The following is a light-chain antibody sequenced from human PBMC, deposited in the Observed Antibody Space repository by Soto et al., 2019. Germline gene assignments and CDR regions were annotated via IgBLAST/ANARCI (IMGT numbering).Light chain of an antibody. CDR2: GAS. J-gene: IGKJ1*01. V-gene: IGKV3-20*01. Sequence: EIVLTQSPGTLSLSPGERATLSCRASQSVSSSYLAWYQQEPGQAPRLLIYGASSRATGIPDRFSGSGSGTDFTLTISRLEPEDFAVYYCQRYGSARWTFGQGTKV. CDR1: QSVSSSY. CDR3: QRYGSARWT.